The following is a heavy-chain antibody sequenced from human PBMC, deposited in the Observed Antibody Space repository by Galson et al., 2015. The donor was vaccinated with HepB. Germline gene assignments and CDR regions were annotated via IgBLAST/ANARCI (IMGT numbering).Heavy chain of an antibody. V-gene: IGHV3-30-3*01. CDR3: ARDGVGGSGWYYNWFDP. CDR1: GFTFSSYA. CDR2: ISYDGSNK. Sequence: SLRLSCAASGFTFSSYAMHWVRQAPGKGLEWVAVISYDGSNKYYADSVKGRFTISRDNSKNTLYLQMNSLRAEDTAVYYCARDGVGGSGWYYNWFDPWGQGTLVTVSS. J-gene: IGHJ5*02. D-gene: IGHD6-19*01.